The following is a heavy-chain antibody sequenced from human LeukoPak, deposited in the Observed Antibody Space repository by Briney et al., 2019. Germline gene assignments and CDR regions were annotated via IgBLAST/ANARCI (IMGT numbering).Heavy chain of an antibody. J-gene: IGHJ6*03. CDR1: GGSFSGYY. D-gene: IGHD4-17*01. CDR2: INHSGST. Sequence: SETLSLTCAVYGGSFSGYYWSWIRQPPGKGLEWIGEINHSGSTNYNPSLKSRVTISVDTSKNQFSLKLSSVTAADTAVYYCAILTGDYGDYNDYYYYYYMDVWGKGTTVTVSS. V-gene: IGHV4-34*01. CDR3: AILTGDYGDYNDYYYYYYMDV.